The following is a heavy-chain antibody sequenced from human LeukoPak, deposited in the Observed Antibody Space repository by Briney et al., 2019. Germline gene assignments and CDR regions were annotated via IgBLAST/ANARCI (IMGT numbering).Heavy chain of an antibody. Sequence: PSETLSLTCAVYGGSFRGYYWSWIRQPPGKGLEWIGEINHSGSTNYNPSLKSRVTISVDTSKNQFSLKLSSVTAADTAVYYCARGPQLYSSWPYYYYGMDVWGQGTTVTVSS. J-gene: IGHJ6*02. CDR3: ARGPQLYSSWPYYYYGMDV. D-gene: IGHD6-6*01. V-gene: IGHV4-34*01. CDR1: GGSFRGYY. CDR2: INHSGST.